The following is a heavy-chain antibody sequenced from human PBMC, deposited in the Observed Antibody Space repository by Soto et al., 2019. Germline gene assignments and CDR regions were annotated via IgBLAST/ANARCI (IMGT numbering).Heavy chain of an antibody. J-gene: IGHJ4*02. Sequence: QITLKESGPPLVKPTQTLTLTCTFSGFSLSSNGVGVGWIRQPPGKALEWLALIYWDDSKHYSPSLKSRLTXXKXXSRNQVVLTMTNMDPVDTATYYCAKKGGGDYILGYWGQGTLVTVSS. CDR2: IYWDDSK. CDR3: AKKGGGDYILGY. D-gene: IGHD4-17*01. CDR1: GFSLSSNGVG. V-gene: IGHV2-5*02.